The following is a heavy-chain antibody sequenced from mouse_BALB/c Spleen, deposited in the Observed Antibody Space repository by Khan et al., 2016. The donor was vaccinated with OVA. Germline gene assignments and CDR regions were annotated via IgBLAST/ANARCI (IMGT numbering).Heavy chain of an antibody. CDR2: ITSGGSYT. CDR1: GFAFSSYS. CDR3: TRVRNYYGSSFYFDY. D-gene: IGHD1-1*01. J-gene: IGHJ2*01. Sequence: EVELVESGGGLVKPGGSLKLSCAASGFAFSSYSMSWVRQTPVKRLEWVATITSGGSYTSYPDSVKGRFTISRDNAKNTRYLQMCSLKSEDTAMYYWTRVRNYYGSSFYFDYWGQGTTLTVSS. V-gene: IGHV5-6-4*01.